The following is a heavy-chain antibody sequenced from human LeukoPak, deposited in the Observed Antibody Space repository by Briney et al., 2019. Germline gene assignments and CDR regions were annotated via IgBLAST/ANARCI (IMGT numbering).Heavy chain of an antibody. D-gene: IGHD7-27*01. J-gene: IGHJ4*02. CDR3: AKDGGLWVSAHWGDS. V-gene: IGHV3-23*01. CDR2: ITASGTAM. Sequence: GGSLRLSCAASGFTFSSYSMNWVCQAPGKGLEWVSHITASGTAMFYADSVKGRFTVSRDNSKNTLFLQMNSVRAEDTAVYYCAKDGGLWVSAHWGDSWGRGTLVTVSS. CDR1: GFTFSSYS.